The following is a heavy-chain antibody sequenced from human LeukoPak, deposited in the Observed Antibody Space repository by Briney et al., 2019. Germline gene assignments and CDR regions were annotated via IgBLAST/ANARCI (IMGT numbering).Heavy chain of an antibody. J-gene: IGHJ4*02. V-gene: IGHV4-39*07. Sequence: PSETLSLTCTVSGGSISSNSYYWGWIRQPPGKGLEWIGSIYYSGSTYYNPSLKSRVTISVDTSKNQFSLKLSSVTAADTAVYYCARVIAVAGGVPPRYFDYWGQGTLVTVSS. D-gene: IGHD6-19*01. CDR1: GGSISSNSYY. CDR3: ARVIAVAGGVPPRYFDY. CDR2: IYYSGST.